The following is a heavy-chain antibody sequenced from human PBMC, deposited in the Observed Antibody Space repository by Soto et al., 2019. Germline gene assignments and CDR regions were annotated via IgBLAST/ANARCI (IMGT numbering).Heavy chain of an antibody. D-gene: IGHD2-21*01. J-gene: IGHJ4*02. CDR1: GFTFSDYS. CDR3: AREVVLTEWYFDN. V-gene: IGHV3-30-3*01. Sequence: QVQVLESGGGVVQPGGSLRISSATPGFTFSDYSMHWLRQTPGKGLEWVAVTSSTGGTKFYADSVRGRFTVSRDNSKNTLYLHMNSLRPEDTAVYYCAREVVLTEWYFDNWGQGILVTVSS. CDR2: TSSTGGTK.